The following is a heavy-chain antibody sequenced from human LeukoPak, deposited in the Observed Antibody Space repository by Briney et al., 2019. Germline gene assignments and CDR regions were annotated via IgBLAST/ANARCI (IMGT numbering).Heavy chain of an antibody. D-gene: IGHD3-10*01. J-gene: IGHJ4*02. V-gene: IGHV1-46*01. Sequence: ASVKVSCKASGYTFTSYYMHWVRQAPGQGLEWMGIINPSGGGTSYAQKFQGRVTMTRDTSTSTVYMELSSLRSKDTAVYYCARSLWFGELPGHYWGQGTLVTVSS. CDR2: INPSGGGT. CDR3: ARSLWFGELPGHY. CDR1: GYTFTSYY.